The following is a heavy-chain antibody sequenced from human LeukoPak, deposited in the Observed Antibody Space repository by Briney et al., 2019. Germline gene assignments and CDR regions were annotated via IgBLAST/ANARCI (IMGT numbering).Heavy chain of an antibody. Sequence: ASVKVSCKASGYTFTSHYMHWVRQAPGQGLEWMGRINPSGGSTTYAQRFQGRVTMTRDTSTSTVYMELSSLRSEDTAVYFYARDSYYDSSGSVDYWGQGTLVTVSS. V-gene: IGHV1-46*01. J-gene: IGHJ4*02. CDR3: ARDSYYDSSGSVDY. D-gene: IGHD3-22*01. CDR2: INPSGGST. CDR1: GYTFTSHY.